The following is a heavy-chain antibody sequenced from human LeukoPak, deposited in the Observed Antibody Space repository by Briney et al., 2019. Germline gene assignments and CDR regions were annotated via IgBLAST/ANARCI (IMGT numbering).Heavy chain of an antibody. J-gene: IGHJ3*02. Sequence: GGSLRLSCAASGFTFSSYAMSWVPQAPGKGLEWVSAISGSGGSTYYADSVKGRFTISRDNSKNTLYLQMNSLRAEDTAVYYCAKGSRVGATVGDAFDIWGQGTMVTVSS. CDR1: GFTFSSYA. V-gene: IGHV3-23*01. CDR3: AKGSRVGATVGDAFDI. D-gene: IGHD1-26*01. CDR2: ISGSGGST.